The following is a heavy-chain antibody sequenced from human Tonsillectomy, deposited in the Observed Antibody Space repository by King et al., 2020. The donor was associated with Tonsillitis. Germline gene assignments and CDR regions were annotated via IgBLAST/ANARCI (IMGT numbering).Heavy chain of an antibody. CDR1: GFSFSSSD. Sequence: VQLVESGGGLVQPGGSLRLSCAASGFSFSSSDMHWVRQAPGKGLEWVSVIGAAGDTYYSGSVKGRFTISRENAKNSFYLQMNSLRAGDTAVYYCARAIDSSGWYHYAMDVWGQGTTVTVSS. CDR2: IGAAGDT. CDR3: ARAIDSSGWYHYAMDV. J-gene: IGHJ6*02. D-gene: IGHD6-19*01. V-gene: IGHV3-13*01.